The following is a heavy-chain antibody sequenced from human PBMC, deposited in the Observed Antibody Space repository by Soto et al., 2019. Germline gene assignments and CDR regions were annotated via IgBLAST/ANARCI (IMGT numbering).Heavy chain of an antibody. CDR1: GFTFSSYE. D-gene: IGHD3-3*02. CDR3: ARELGADHGHFWSGYYPYYYYGMDV. Sequence: PGGSLRLSCAASGFTFSSYEMNWVRQAPGKGLEWVSYISSSGSTIYYADSVKGRFTISRDNAKNSLYLQMNSLRAEDTAVYYCARELGADHGHFWSGYYPYYYYGMDVWGQGTTVTVSS. J-gene: IGHJ6*02. V-gene: IGHV3-48*03. CDR2: ISSSGSTI.